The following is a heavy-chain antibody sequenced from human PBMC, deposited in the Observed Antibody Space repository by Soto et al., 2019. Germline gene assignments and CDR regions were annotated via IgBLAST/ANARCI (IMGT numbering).Heavy chain of an antibody. CDR3: ARDKRKQQLVPYYYGMDV. CDR1: GFTFSDYY. CDR2: ISSSGSTI. V-gene: IGHV3-11*01. D-gene: IGHD6-13*01. Sequence: PGGSLRLSCAASGFTFSDYYMSWIRQAPGKGLEWVSYISSSGSTIYYADSVKGRFTISRDNAKNSLYLQMNSLRAEDTAVYYCARDKRKQQLVPYYYGMDVWGQGTTVTVSS. J-gene: IGHJ6*02.